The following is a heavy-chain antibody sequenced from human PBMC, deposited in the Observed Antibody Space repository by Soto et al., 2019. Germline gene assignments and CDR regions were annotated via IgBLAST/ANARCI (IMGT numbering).Heavy chain of an antibody. CDR2: ITGSGSTT. J-gene: IGHJ5*02. D-gene: IGHD6-13*01. CDR3: AKDFTAYLSSWFHL. CDR1: EFTFSSNA. Sequence: EVQLLESGGGLVQPGGSLRLSCAASEFTFSSNAMLWVRQAPGKGLEWVSGITGSGSTTFYADSVKGRFTISRDNSKNTLYLHMSSLRAEDTAIYYCAKDFTAYLSSWFHLWGQGTLVTVSS. V-gene: IGHV3-23*01.